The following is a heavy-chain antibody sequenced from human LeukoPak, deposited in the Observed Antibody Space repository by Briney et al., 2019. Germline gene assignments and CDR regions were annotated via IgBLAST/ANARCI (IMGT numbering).Heavy chain of an antibody. CDR2: MYSGGNT. CDR3: ARARGLAREVGSGSLDS. CDR1: GFNVRSAY. D-gene: IGHD1-26*01. J-gene: IGHJ5*01. V-gene: IGHV3-66*02. Sequence: GESLTLSCAASGFNVRSAYLTGVRQAPRKGLKWVSTMYSGGNTYTADSVRGRFTISRDNSKNTLYLQMNTLRTEDTAVYYCARARGLAREVGSGSLDSWGPGTLVTVSS.